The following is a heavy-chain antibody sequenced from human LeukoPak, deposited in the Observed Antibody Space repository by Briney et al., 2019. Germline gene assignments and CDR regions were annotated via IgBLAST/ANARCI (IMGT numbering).Heavy chain of an antibody. CDR3: ARLYYDSSGYYPWYFDY. V-gene: IGHV3-48*03. J-gene: IGHJ4*02. CDR1: GFTFSSYE. CDR2: ISSSGSTI. Sequence: GGSLRLSCEASGFTFSSYEMNWVRQAPGKGLEWVSYISSSGSTIYYADSVKGRFTISRDNAKNSLYLQMNSLRAEDTAVYYCARLYYDSSGYYPWYFDYWGQGTLVTVSS. D-gene: IGHD3-22*01.